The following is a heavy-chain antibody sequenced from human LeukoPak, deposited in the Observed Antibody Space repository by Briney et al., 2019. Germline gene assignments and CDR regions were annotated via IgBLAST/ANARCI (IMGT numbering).Heavy chain of an antibody. CDR3: ARLPLRSHFDY. CDR2: IYYSGST. J-gene: IGHJ4*02. CDR1: GNPISSYY. V-gene: IGHV4-59*08. Sequence: SETLSLTCTVSGNPISSYYWSWIRQPPGKGLEWIGYIYYSGSTNYNPSLKSRVTISVDTSKNQFSLKLSSVTAADTAVYYCARLPLRSHFDYWGQGTLVTVSS.